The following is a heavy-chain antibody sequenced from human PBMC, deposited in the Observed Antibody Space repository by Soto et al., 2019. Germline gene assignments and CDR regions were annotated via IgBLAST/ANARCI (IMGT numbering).Heavy chain of an antibody. CDR2: IGGSGGNR. J-gene: IGHJ4*02. D-gene: IGHD4-4*01. CDR3: ARVASDYINAVDH. Sequence: EVQLLESGGGLVQPGGSLRLSCAASGFIFNAYAMTWVRQAPGKGLEWVSAIGGSGGNRYYAASVKGRFTISRDNSKDTVDLQRNSLRVEDTAVYYCARVASDYINAVDHWGQGILVTVSS. V-gene: IGHV3-23*01. CDR1: GFIFNAYA.